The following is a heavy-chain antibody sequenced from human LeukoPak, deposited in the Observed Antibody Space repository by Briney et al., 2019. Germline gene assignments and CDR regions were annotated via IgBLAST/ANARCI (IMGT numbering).Heavy chain of an antibody. J-gene: IGHJ3*02. Sequence: GASLKVSCKTSGYTFTSYYLEWVRQAPGQGLEWMGWINPKRGGTNYAKKFQGKVTMTRGAPISTAYIERSILRYDDTAVYFCARVANYLDSQAVWAFDIWGQGTTVTVSS. CDR2: INPKRGGT. CDR3: ARVANYLDSQAVWAFDI. CDR1: GYTFTSYY. V-gene: IGHV1-2*02. D-gene: IGHD3-22*01.